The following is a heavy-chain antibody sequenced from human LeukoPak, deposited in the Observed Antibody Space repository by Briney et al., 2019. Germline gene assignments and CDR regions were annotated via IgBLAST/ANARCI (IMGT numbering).Heavy chain of an antibody. V-gene: IGHV4-4*07. J-gene: IGHJ3*02. D-gene: IGHD6-13*01. CDR1: GGSISSYY. CDR2: IYTSGST. Sequence: PSETLSLTCTVSGGSISSYYWSWIRQPAGKGLEWIGRIYTSGSTNYNPSLKGRVTISVDKSKNQFSLKLSSVTAADTAVYYCARDRTSGIAAAGTGDAFDIWGQGTMVTVSS. CDR3: ARDRTSGIAAAGTGDAFDI.